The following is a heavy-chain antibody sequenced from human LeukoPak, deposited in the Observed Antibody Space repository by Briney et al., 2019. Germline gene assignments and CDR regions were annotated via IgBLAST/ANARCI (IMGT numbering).Heavy chain of an antibody. Sequence: ASVKVSCKASGYTFTGYYMHWVRQAPGQGLEWMGWINPNSGGTNYAQKFQGRVTMTRDTSISTAYMELNSLRADDTAVYYCAMKAVPRPRLHDAFDFWGQGTVVSVSS. D-gene: IGHD5-24*01. J-gene: IGHJ3*01. CDR2: INPNSGGT. V-gene: IGHV1-2*02. CDR3: AMKAVPRPRLHDAFDF. CDR1: GYTFTGYY.